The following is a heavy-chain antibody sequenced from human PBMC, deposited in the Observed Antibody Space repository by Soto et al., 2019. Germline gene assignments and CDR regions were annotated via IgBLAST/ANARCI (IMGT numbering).Heavy chain of an antibody. CDR1: GYTFTNYG. CDR2: ISAYNGNT. D-gene: IGHD3-3*01. Sequence: GASVKVSCKASGYTFTNYGITWVRQAPGQGLEWMGWISAYNGNTNYAQKLQGRLTMTTDTSTSTAYMELRSLRSDDTAVYYCSRDYYDFWSGYYVPPPIDYWGQGTLVTVSS. V-gene: IGHV1-18*01. J-gene: IGHJ4*02. CDR3: SRDYYDFWSGYYVPPPIDY.